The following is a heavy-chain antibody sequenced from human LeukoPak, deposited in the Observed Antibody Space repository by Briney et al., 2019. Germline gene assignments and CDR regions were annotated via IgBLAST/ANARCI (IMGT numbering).Heavy chain of an antibody. Sequence: PGGSLRLSCAASGFTLSSYSMNWVRQAPGKGLEWVSGISSSSSYIYYADSVKGRFTISRDNAKNSLYLQMNSLRAEDTAVYYCARDWGGAVTPVLGNAFDYWGQGTLVTVSS. V-gene: IGHV3-21*06. CDR2: ISSSSSYI. J-gene: IGHJ4*02. D-gene: IGHD4-17*01. CDR1: GFTLSSYS. CDR3: ARDWGGAVTPVLGNAFDY.